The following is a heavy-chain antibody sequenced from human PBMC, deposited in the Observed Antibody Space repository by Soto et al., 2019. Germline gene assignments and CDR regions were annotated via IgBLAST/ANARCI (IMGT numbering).Heavy chain of an antibody. CDR3: ARDLGYYDSSGYDNWYFDL. V-gene: IGHV3-21*01. Sequence: EVQLVESGGGLVKPGGSLRLSCAASGFTFSSYSMNWVRQAPGKGLEWVSSISSSSSYIYYADSVKGRFTISRDNAKTSLYLQMNSLRAEDTAVYYCARDLGYYDSSGYDNWYFDLWGRGTLVTVSS. D-gene: IGHD3-22*01. CDR2: ISSSSSYI. CDR1: GFTFSSYS. J-gene: IGHJ2*01.